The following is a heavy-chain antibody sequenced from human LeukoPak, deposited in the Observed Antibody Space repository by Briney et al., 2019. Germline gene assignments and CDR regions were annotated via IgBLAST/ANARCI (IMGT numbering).Heavy chain of an antibody. D-gene: IGHD5-12*01. CDR3: AKDIATMRWLRPDPSIDY. V-gene: IGHV3-30*02. J-gene: IGHJ4*02. CDR2: IRDDGINK. Sequence: GGSLRLSCTASGFTFSNHGMHWVRQAPGKGLEWVSFIRDDGINKHYPDSVKGRFTISRDNSKNTLNLQMNSLRAEDTAVYYCAKDIATMRWLRPDPSIDYWGQGTLVTVSS. CDR1: GFTFSNHG.